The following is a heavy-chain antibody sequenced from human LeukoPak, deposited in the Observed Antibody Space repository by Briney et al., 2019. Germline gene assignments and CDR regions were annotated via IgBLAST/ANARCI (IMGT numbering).Heavy chain of an antibody. Sequence: PGGSLRLSCAASGFTFSNYAMSWVRQAPGKGLEWVSAIFGSGSNTYYADSVKGRFTISRDNPKNTLYLQMNSLRAEDTAVYYCAKWGDYDILTGYYDSDYWGQGTLVTVSS. CDR2: IFGSGSNT. D-gene: IGHD3-9*01. V-gene: IGHV3-23*01. J-gene: IGHJ4*02. CDR1: GFTFSNYA. CDR3: AKWGDYDILTGYYDSDY.